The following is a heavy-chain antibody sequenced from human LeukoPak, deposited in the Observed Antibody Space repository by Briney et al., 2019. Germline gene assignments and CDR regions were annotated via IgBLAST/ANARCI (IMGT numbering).Heavy chain of an antibody. CDR3: ARFRGYCTSTGCYDAFDI. Sequence: GESLKISCKGSGYSFTSYYIVWVRQMPGKGLEWMGIIYPGDSDTRYSPSFQGQVTMSADKSISTAYLQWSSLKTSDTAMYYCARFRGYCTSTGCYDAFDIWGQGTMVTVSS. J-gene: IGHJ3*02. CDR1: GYSFTSYY. V-gene: IGHV5-51*01. CDR2: IYPGDSDT. D-gene: IGHD2-2*01.